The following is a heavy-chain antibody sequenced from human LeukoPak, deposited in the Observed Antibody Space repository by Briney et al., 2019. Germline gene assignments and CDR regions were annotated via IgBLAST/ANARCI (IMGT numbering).Heavy chain of an antibody. J-gene: IGHJ6*02. D-gene: IGHD6-19*01. CDR1: GFTFIDYA. Sequence: PGRSLRLSCAASGFTFIDYAMHWVRQAPGKGLEWVSGINWNGGRIDYADSVKGRFNISRDNAKNSLYLQMSSLRPEDTALYYCATLAWPGVAGTDLSHYNAMDVWGQGTTVTVSS. CDR3: ATLAWPGVAGTDLSHYNAMDV. CDR2: INWNGGRI. V-gene: IGHV3-9*01.